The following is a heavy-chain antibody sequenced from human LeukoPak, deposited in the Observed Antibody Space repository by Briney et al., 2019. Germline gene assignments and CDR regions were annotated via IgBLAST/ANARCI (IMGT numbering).Heavy chain of an antibody. D-gene: IGHD2-21*02. CDR3: AKDISSIVVVTSDAFDI. CDR1: GFTFSSFP. J-gene: IGHJ3*02. CDR2: ISYDGSNK. Sequence: GGSLRLSCAASGFTFSSFPMHWVRQAPGKGLEWVAVISYDGSNKYYADSVKGRFTISRDNSKNTLYLQMNSLRAEDTAVYYCAKDISSIVVVTSDAFDIWGQGTMVTVSS. V-gene: IGHV3-30*04.